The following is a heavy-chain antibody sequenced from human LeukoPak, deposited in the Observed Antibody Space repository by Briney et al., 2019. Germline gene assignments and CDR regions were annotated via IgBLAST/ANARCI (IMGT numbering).Heavy chain of an antibody. J-gene: IGHJ6*02. V-gene: IGHV4-59*01. CDR3: ARGQGSLWFGELLGATDYYYGMDV. CDR2: IYYSGST. D-gene: IGHD3-10*01. Sequence: SETLSLTCTVSGGSISSYYWSWIRQPPGKGLEWIGYIYYSGSTNYNPFLKSRVTISVDTSKNQFSLKLSSVTAADTAVYYCARGQGSLWFGELLGATDYYYGMDVWGQGTTVTVSS. CDR1: GGSISSYY.